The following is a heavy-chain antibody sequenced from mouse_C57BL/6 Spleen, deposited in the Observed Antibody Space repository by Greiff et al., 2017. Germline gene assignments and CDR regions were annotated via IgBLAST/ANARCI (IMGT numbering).Heavy chain of an antibody. Sequence: EVKLVESGGGLVKPGGSLKLSCAASGFTFSSYAMSWVRQTPEKRLEWVATISDGGSYTYYPDNVKGRFTISRDNAKNNLYLQMSHLKSEDTAMYYCARDEGGWGQGTLVTVSA. D-gene: IGHD3-3*01. CDR3: ARDEGG. J-gene: IGHJ3*01. CDR1: GFTFSSYA. CDR2: ISDGGSYT. V-gene: IGHV5-4*01.